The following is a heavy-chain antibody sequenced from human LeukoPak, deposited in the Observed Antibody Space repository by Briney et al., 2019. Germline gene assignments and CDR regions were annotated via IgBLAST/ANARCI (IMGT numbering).Heavy chain of an antibody. CDR1: GYTFTGYY. V-gene: IGHV1-2*02. CDR3: ARDQGYSSSWFDP. J-gene: IGHJ5*02. CDR2: INPNSGGT. D-gene: IGHD6-13*01. Sequence: GASVKVSCKASGYTFTGYYMHWVRQAPGQGLEWMGWINPNSGGTNYAQKFQGRVTMTWDTSISTAYMELSRLRSDDTAVYYCARDQGYSSSWFDPWGQGTLVTVSS.